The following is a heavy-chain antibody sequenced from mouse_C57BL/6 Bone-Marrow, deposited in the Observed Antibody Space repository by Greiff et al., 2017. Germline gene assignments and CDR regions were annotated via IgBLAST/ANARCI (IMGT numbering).Heavy chain of an antibody. D-gene: IGHD1-1*01. Sequence: QVQLQQPGTELVKPGASVKLSCKASGYTFTSYWMHWVKQRPGQGLEWIGNINPSNGGTNYNEKFKSKATLTVDKSSSTAYMQLSSLTSEDSAVYYGARWRWVVATVDYWGQGTTLTVSS. CDR3: ARWRWVVATVDY. V-gene: IGHV1-53*01. CDR2: INPSNGGT. CDR1: GYTFTSYW. J-gene: IGHJ2*01.